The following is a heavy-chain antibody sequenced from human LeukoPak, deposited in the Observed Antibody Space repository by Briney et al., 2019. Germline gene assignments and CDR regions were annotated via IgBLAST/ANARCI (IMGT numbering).Heavy chain of an antibody. V-gene: IGHV4-59*12. CDR1: GGSISSYY. D-gene: IGHD1-26*01. Sequence: SETLSLTCTVSGGSISSYYWSWIRQPPGKGLEWIGYIYHSGSTYYNPSLKSRVTISVDRSKNQFSLKLSSVTAADTAVYYCARGGSIVGATSWFDPWGQGTLVTVSS. CDR3: ARGGSIVGATSWFDP. J-gene: IGHJ5*02. CDR2: IYHSGST.